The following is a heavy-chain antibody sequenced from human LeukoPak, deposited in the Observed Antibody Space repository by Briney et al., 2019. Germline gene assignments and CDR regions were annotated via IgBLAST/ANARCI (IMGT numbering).Heavy chain of an antibody. V-gene: IGHV4-34*01. CDR3: ARHLTGQRAFDT. CDR2: INHSGSA. Sequence: SETLSLTCAVYGGSLRNYYWSWIRQPPGKGLEWIGEINHSGSASYSPSLKSRVTMSVDTSKNQFSLKLNSVTAADTAVYYCARHLTGQRAFDTWGQGTMVTVSS. J-gene: IGHJ3*02. CDR1: GGSLRNYY.